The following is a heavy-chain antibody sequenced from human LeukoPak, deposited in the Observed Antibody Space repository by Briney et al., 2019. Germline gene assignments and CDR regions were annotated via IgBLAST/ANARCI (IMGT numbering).Heavy chain of an antibody. D-gene: IGHD4-17*01. V-gene: IGHV3-30*02. CDR1: GFTFSSYG. J-gene: IGHJ4*02. Sequence: GGSLRLSCAASGFTFSSYGMHWVRQAPGKGLEWVAFIRYDGSNKYYADSVKGRFTISRDNSKNTLYLQMDSLGAEDTAVYYCATPPTVTRNYWGQGTLVTVSS. CDR2: IRYDGSNK. CDR3: ATPPTVTRNY.